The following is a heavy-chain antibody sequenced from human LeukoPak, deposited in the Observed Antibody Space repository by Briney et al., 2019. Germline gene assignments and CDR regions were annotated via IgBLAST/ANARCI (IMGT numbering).Heavy chain of an antibody. CDR2: ISWNSGSI. V-gene: IGHV3-9*01. CDR3: ARDPGGYFDY. CDR1: GFTFDDYA. Sequence: KAGGSLRLSCAASGFTFDDYAMHWVRQAPGKGLEWVSGISWNSGSIGYADSVKGRFTISRDNAKNSLYLQMNSLRAEDTAVYYCARDPGGYFDYWGQGTLVTVSS. J-gene: IGHJ4*02. D-gene: IGHD3-16*01.